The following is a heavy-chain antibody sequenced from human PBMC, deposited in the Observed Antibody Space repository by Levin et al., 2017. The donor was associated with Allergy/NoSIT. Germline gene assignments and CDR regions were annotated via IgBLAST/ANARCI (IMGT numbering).Heavy chain of an antibody. V-gene: IGHV3-9*01. Sequence: GGSLRLSCEASGFIFEDYAMHWVRQVPGKGLEWVAGISWSSHSLGYADSVKGRFTISRDNAKNSLYLQMYSLRFEDTALYYCTKDIFGGYSMGCKFEVYGLDVWGHGTAVTV. CDR2: ISWSSHSL. CDR3: TKDIFGGYSMGCKFEVYGLDV. J-gene: IGHJ6*02. CDR1: GFIFEDYA. D-gene: IGHD5-18*01.